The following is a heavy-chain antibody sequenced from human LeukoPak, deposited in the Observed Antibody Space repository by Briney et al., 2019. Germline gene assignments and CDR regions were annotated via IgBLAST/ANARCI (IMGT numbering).Heavy chain of an antibody. D-gene: IGHD1-26*01. Sequence: GGSLRLSCAASGFTFSSYTMNWVRQAPGQGLEWVSSISSSGTYMYYADSVKGRFTISRDSAKNSLYLQMSSLRAEDTAVYYCAKSGRIINGIVGATRAGSIDYWGQGTLVTVSS. CDR2: ISSSGTYM. CDR3: AKSGRIINGIVGATRAGSIDY. J-gene: IGHJ4*02. V-gene: IGHV3-21*04. CDR1: GFTFSSYT.